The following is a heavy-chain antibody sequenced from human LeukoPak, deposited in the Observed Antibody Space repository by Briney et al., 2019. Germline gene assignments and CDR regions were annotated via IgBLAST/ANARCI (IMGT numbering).Heavy chain of an antibody. V-gene: IGHV4-34*01. D-gene: IGHD3-3*01. CDR2: INHSGST. Sequence: SETLSLTCAVYGGSFSGYYWSWIRQPPGKGLEWIGEINHSGSTNYNPSLKSRVTISVDTSKNQFSLKLSSVTAADTAVYYCARHRNYYDFWSGYLEINWFDPWGQGTLVTVSS. J-gene: IGHJ5*02. CDR3: ARHRNYYDFWSGYLEINWFDP. CDR1: GGSFSGYY.